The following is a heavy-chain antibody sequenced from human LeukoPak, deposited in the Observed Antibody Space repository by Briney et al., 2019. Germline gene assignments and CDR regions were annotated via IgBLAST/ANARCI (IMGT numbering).Heavy chain of an antibody. CDR3: ANQGGYYYYYYMDV. D-gene: IGHD3-16*01. J-gene: IGHJ6*03. CDR1: GFTFSSYG. V-gene: IGHV3-30*02. CDR2: IRYDGSNK. Sequence: GGSLRLSCAASGFTFSSYGMHWVRQAPGKGLEWVAFIRYDGSNKYYADSVKGRFTISRDNSKNTLYLQMNSLRAEDTAVYYCANQGGYYYYYYMDVWGKGTTVTVSS.